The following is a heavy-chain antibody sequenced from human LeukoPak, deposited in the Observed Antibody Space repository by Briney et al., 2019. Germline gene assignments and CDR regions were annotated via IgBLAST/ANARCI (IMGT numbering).Heavy chain of an antibody. CDR1: GFTFDDYA. CDR3: AKEVHTVVVPAATQIDF. CDR2: SSWDGGST. Sequence: GGSLRLSCAASGFTFDDYAMHWVRQAPGTGLERVSLSSWDGGSTYYADSVKGRFTISRDNGKNSLYLQMTSLTTEDTAFYFCAKEVHTVVVPAATQIDFRGQGTLVTVSS. J-gene: IGHJ4*02. V-gene: IGHV3-43D*03. D-gene: IGHD2-2*01.